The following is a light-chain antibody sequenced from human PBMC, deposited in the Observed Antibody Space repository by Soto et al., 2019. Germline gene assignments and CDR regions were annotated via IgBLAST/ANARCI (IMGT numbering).Light chain of an antibody. CDR1: QSVSSN. CDR3: QQYNNWPLT. V-gene: IGKV3-15*01. J-gene: IGKJ5*01. Sequence: EILMTQSPATLSVSPGERATLSCRASQSVSSNLAWYQQKPGQAPRLLIYGASSRATGIPVRFSGSGSGTEFTLTISSLQSEDFAVYYCQQYNNWPLTFSQGTRLEIK. CDR2: GAS.